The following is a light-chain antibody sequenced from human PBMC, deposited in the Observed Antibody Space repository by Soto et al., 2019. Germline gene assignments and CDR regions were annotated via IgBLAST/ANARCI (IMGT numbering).Light chain of an antibody. CDR1: SSDVGSYNL. J-gene: IGLJ3*02. CDR3: CSYAGSNTWV. CDR2: EGN. Sequence: QSALTQPASVSGSPGQSITISCTGTSSDVGSYNLVSWYQQHPGKAPKLIICEGNKRPSGVSNRFSGSESGDTASLTISGLQAEDEADYYCCSYAGSNTWVFGGGTKLTVL. V-gene: IGLV2-23*01.